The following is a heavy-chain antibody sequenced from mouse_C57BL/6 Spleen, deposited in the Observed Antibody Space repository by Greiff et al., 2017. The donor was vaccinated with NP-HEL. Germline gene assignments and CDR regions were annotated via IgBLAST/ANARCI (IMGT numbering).Heavy chain of an antibody. D-gene: IGHD4-1*02. CDR3: ARHARNWDDYFDY. CDR1: GFTFSSYG. J-gene: IGHJ2*01. CDR2: ISSGGSYT. Sequence: EVQGVESGGDLVKPGGSLKLSCAASGFTFSSYGMSWVRQTPDKRLEWVATISSGGSYTYYPDSVKGRFTISRDNAKNTLYLQMSSLKSEDTAMYYCARHARNWDDYFDYWGQGTTLTVSS. V-gene: IGHV5-6*01.